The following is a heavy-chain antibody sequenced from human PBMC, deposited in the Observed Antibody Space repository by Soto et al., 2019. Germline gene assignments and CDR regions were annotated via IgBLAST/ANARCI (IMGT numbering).Heavy chain of an antibody. CDR1: GFTFTNSA. CDR3: AADFYDSAAMDV. CDR2: IVVGSGNT. Sequence: SVKVSCKASGFTFTNSAVQWMREARGQRLEWIGWIVVGSGNTNYAQRFQERVTITRDMSTSTAYMELSSLRSEDTAVYYCAADFYDSAAMDVWGQGTTVTVSS. D-gene: IGHD3-22*01. V-gene: IGHV1-58*01. J-gene: IGHJ6*02.